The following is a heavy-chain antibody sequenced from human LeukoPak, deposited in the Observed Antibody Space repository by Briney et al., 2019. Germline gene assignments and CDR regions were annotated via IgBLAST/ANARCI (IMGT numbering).Heavy chain of an antibody. D-gene: IGHD1-14*01. Sequence: SETLSLTCTVSGGSISSYYWSWIRQPAGKGLEWIGRIYASGNTNYNPSLKSRVTMSVDTSKNEFSLKVTSVTAADTAVYYCARAPGSDNLYWYFDLWGRGALVTVSS. CDR3: ARAPGSDNLYWYFDL. CDR1: GGSISSYY. V-gene: IGHV4-4*07. CDR2: IYASGNT. J-gene: IGHJ2*01.